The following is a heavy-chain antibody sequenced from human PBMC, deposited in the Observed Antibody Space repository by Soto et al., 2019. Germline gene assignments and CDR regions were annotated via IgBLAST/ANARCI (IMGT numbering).Heavy chain of an antibody. V-gene: IGHV3-49*03. D-gene: IGHD6-13*01. CDR3: TRAFDYLAAAVPYYFDY. CDR1: GFTFGDYA. J-gene: IGHJ4*02. CDR2: IRSKAYGGTT. Sequence: GGSLRLSCTASGFTFGDYAMSWFRQAPGKGLEWVGFIRSKAYGGTTEYAASVKGRFTISRDDSKSIAYLQMNSLKTEDTAVYYCTRAFDYLAAAVPYYFDYWGQGTLVTVSS.